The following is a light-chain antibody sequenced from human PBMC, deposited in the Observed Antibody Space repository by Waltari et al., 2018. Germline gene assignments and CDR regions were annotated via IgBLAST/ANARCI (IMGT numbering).Light chain of an antibody. Sequence: QSALTQPASVSGSPGQSITISCTGTSSAGGGYNSVSWYQQHPGKAPKLMIYEVSNRPSGVSNRFSGSKSGNTASLTISGLQAEDEADYYCSSYTSSSTVVFGGGTKLTVL. J-gene: IGLJ2*01. CDR2: EVS. CDR3: SSYTSSSTVV. V-gene: IGLV2-14*01. CDR1: SSAGGGYNS.